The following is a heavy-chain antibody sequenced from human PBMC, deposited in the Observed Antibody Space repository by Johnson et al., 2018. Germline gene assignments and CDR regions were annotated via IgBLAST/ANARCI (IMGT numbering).Heavy chain of an antibody. CDR1: GFTFTRYW. CDR3: ARVGCSSWVAAFDI. Sequence: VQLQESGGGLVQPGGSLRLSCAASGFTFTRYWMHWVRQAPGKGLVWVSRINSDGSSTSYADSVKGRFTISRDNAKNTLYLQMNSLRAEDTAVYYWARVGCSSWVAAFDIWGQGTMVTVSS. J-gene: IGHJ3*02. CDR2: INSDGSST. V-gene: IGHV3-74*01. D-gene: IGHD6-6*01.